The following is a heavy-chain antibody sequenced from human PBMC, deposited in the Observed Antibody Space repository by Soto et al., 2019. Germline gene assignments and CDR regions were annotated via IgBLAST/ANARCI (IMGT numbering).Heavy chain of an antibody. CDR3: ARKGKRCLEWLAPYYYYGMDV. CDR1: GNCIGHY. CDR2: ITHSGST. V-gene: IGHV4-34*01. J-gene: IGHJ6*02. D-gene: IGHD3-3*01. Sequence: GNCIGHYWSCIRKQKRKGLEWIGEITHSGSTNYNPCLKSRLTISVDTSTNHFSLKLSSVTAADTAVHYCARKGKRCLEWLAPYYYYGMDVWGQGTTVTVS.